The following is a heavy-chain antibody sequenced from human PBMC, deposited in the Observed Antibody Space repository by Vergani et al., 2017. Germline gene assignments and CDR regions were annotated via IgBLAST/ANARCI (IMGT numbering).Heavy chain of an antibody. CDR2: IYYSGST. Sequence: QLQLQESGPGLVKPSETLSLTCTVSGGSISSSSYYWGWIRQPPGKGLEWIGSIYYSGSTYYNPSLKSRVTISVDTSKNQFSLKLSSVTAADTAVYYCAREAVKEDYYYYGMDVWGQGTMVTVSS. D-gene: IGHD2-15*01. V-gene: IGHV4-39*01. J-gene: IGHJ6*02. CDR3: AREAVKEDYYYYGMDV. CDR1: GGSISSSSYY.